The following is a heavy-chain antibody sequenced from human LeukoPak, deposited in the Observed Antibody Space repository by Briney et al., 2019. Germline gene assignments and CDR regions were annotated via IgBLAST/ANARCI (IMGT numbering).Heavy chain of an antibody. D-gene: IGHD3-16*02. CDR2: IYYSGST. Sequence: PSETLSLTCTVSGGSISSYYWSWIRQPPGKGLEWIGYIYYSGSTNYNPSLKSRVTISVDTSKNQFSLKLSSVTAADTAEYYCARGGRYRSFDYWGQGSLVTVSS. J-gene: IGHJ4*02. CDR3: ARGGRYRSFDY. V-gene: IGHV4-59*01. CDR1: GGSISSYY.